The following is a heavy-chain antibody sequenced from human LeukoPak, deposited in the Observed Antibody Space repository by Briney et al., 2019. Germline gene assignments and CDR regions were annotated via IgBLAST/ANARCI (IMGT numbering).Heavy chain of an antibody. J-gene: IGHJ4*02. CDR2: ISYDGSNK. V-gene: IGHV3-30*18. CDR3: AKGLAGSSKTGIDY. CDR1: GFTFSSYG. Sequence: GGSLRLSCAASGFTFSSYGMHWVRQAPGKGLEWVAVISYDGSNKYYADSVKGRFTISGDNSKNTLYLQMNSLRAEDTAVYYCAKGLAGSSKTGIDYWGQGTLVTVSS. D-gene: IGHD6-6*01.